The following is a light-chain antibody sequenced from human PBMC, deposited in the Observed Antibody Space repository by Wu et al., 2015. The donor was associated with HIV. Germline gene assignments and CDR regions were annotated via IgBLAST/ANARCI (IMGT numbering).Light chain of an antibody. CDR3: QXYNSYYRT. CDR1: LDIRQY. CDR2: AAS. V-gene: IGKV1-6*01. Sequence: AVQVTQSPSYLSASPGDRVTITCRASLDIRQYLGWYQQKPGKAPKLLIYAASTLQDGVPARFSGSGSGTDFTLTITGLQPDDFGTYYCQXYNSYYRTFGQGTKVEIK. J-gene: IGKJ1*01.